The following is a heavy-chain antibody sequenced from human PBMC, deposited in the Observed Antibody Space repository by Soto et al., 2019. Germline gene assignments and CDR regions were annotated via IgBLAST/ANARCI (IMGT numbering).Heavy chain of an antibody. D-gene: IGHD3-22*01. CDR1: GGTFSRHA. V-gene: IGHV1-69*01. J-gene: IGHJ4*02. Sequence: QVQLVQSGAEVRKPGSSVKVSCKASGGTFSRHAISWVRQAPGQGLEWMGGIIPIFGTANHAQKFQGRVTIIADESTSTVYMELSSLRSGDTAMXXCARGWGYDSNDYYYAYWGQGTLVIVSS. CDR2: IIPIFGTA. CDR3: ARGWGYDSNDYYYAY.